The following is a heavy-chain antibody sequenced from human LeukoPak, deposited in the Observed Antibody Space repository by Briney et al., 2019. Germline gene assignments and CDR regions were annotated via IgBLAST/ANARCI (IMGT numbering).Heavy chain of an antibody. CDR3: ARRNIYDIAAAENDY. J-gene: IGHJ4*02. CDR2: IYYSGST. V-gene: IGHV4-59*04. Sequence: SETLSLTCTVSGGSISSYYWSWIRQPPGKGLEWIGYIYYSGSTYYNPSLKSRVTISVDTSKNQFSLKLSSVTATDTAVYYCARRNIYDIAAAENDYWGQGTLVTVSS. D-gene: IGHD6-13*01. CDR1: GGSISSYY.